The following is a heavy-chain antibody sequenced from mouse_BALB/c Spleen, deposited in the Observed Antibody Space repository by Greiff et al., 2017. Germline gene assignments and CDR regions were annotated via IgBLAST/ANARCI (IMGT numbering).Heavy chain of an antibody. D-gene: IGHD1-2*01. CDR2: IRSKSNNYAT. CDR3: VRRGYGYTWFAY. J-gene: IGHJ3*01. Sequence: EVQLQESGGGLVQPKGSLKLSCAASGFTFNTYAMNWVRQAPGKGLEWVARIRSKSNNYATYYADSVKDRFTISRDDSQSMLYLQMNNLKTEDTAMYYCVRRGYGYTWFAYWGQGTLVTVSA. V-gene: IGHV10-1*02. CDR1: GFTFNTYA.